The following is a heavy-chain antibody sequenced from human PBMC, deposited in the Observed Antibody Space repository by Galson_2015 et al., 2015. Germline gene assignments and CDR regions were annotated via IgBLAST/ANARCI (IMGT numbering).Heavy chain of an antibody. CDR2: ISYDGSNK. CDR3: LKDSCSGTSCYAGEY. D-gene: IGHD2-2*01. J-gene: IGHJ4*02. CDR1: GFTFSSYT. V-gene: IGHV3-30*07. Sequence: SLRLSCAASGFTFSSYTMHWVRQAPGKGLEWVAVISYDGSNKYYADSVKGRFTISRDSSKNTVYLEMNSLRAEETAVYYCLKDSCSGTSCYAGEYWGQGTLVTVSS.